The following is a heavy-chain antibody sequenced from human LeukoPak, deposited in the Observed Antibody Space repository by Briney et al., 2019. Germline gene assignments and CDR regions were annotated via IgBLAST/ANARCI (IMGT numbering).Heavy chain of an antibody. CDR1: GFTVSSNY. D-gene: IGHD5-18*01. CDR3: ARTQSGYSYGYSYYFDY. Sequence: GGSLRLSCVASGFTVSSNYMSWVRQAPGKGLEWVSVIYSGGSTYYADSVKGRFTISRDNSKNTLYLQMNSLRAEDTAVYYCARTQSGYSYGYSYYFDYWGQGTLVTVSS. V-gene: IGHV3-53*01. J-gene: IGHJ4*02. CDR2: IYSGGST.